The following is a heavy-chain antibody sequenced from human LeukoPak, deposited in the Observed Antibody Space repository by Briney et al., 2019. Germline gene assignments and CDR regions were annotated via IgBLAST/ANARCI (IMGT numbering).Heavy chain of an antibody. CDR1: GFTFSNYG. D-gene: IGHD6-13*01. CDR3: AKATHKYSSSWYYFDY. Sequence: GGSLRLSCAASGFTFSNYGMNWVRQAPGKGLEWVSAISGSGGSTYYADSVKGRFTISRDNSKNTLYLQMNSLRAEDTAVYYCAKATHKYSSSWYYFDYWGQGTLVTVSS. V-gene: IGHV3-23*01. J-gene: IGHJ4*02. CDR2: ISGSGGST.